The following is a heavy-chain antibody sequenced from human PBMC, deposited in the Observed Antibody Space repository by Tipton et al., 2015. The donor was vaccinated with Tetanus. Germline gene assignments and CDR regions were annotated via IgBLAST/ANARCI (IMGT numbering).Heavy chain of an antibody. Sequence: LVKPTQNLTLTCTFSGFSLSTRGVGVGWIRQPPGKALEWLSMIFSNDDGFYSPSLRDRLTITKDTSRNQVVLTMTNLDPADTATYFCAQSRSTSLIGYSYTYYGINVWGQGTTVTVSS. CDR2: IFSNDDG. CDR1: GFSLSTRGVG. CDR3: AQSRSTSLIGYSYTYYGINV. V-gene: IGHV2-5*01. D-gene: IGHD2-2*01. J-gene: IGHJ6*02.